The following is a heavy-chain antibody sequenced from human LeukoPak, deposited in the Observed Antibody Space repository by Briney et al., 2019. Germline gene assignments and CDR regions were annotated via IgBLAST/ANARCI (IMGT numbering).Heavy chain of an antibody. V-gene: IGHV1-18*01. CDR1: GYTFTNYG. D-gene: IGHD5-24*01. CDR3: ARDGDAYNFDF. Sequence: ASVKVSCKASGYTFTNYGICWVRQAPGQGLEWMGWISTSSGNAIYAQRVTMTTDTFTSTAYMELRSLRSDDTAVYYCARDGDAYNFDFWGQGALVTVSS. CDR2: ISTSSGNA. J-gene: IGHJ4*02.